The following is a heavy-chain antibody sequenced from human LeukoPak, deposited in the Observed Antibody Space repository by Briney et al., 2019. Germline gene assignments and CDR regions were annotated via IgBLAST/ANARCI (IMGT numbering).Heavy chain of an antibody. Sequence: SETLSLTCTVSGGSISSSSYYWGWIRQPPGKGLEWIGSIYYSGSTYYNPSLKSRVTISVDTSKNQFSLKLSSVTAADTAVYYCARVGITMIVVVDHKAFDIWGQGTMVTVSS. CDR1: GGSISSSSYY. V-gene: IGHV4-39*07. CDR3: ARVGITMIVVVDHKAFDI. D-gene: IGHD3-22*01. J-gene: IGHJ3*02. CDR2: IYYSGST.